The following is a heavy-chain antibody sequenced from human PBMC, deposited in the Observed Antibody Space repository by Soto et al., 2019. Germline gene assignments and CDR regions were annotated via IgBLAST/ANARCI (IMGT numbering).Heavy chain of an antibody. D-gene: IGHD2-2*01. J-gene: IGHJ6*02. CDR1: GGTFSSYA. CDR3: ARTGSSYSGMDV. Sequence: VKVSCKASGGTFSSYAISWVRQAPGQGLEWMGGIIPIFGTANYAQKFQGRVTSTADESTSTAYMELSSLRSEDTAVYYCARTGSSYSGMDVWGQGTTVTVSS. CDR2: IIPIFGTA. V-gene: IGHV1-69*01.